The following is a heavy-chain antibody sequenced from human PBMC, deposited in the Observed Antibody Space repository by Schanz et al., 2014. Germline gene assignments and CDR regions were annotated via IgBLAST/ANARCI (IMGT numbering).Heavy chain of an antibody. CDR3: ARDLAGGGNDV. CDR1: GFIFSYYT. J-gene: IGHJ4*02. D-gene: IGHD2-15*01. Sequence: QAELVESGGGVVQPGRSLRLSCAASGFIFSYYTIHWVRQAPGKGLEWVAVISDDGSRRHYADFVTGRFTISRDNSKDTVYLQMNSLRAEDTAVYYCARDLAGGGNDVWGQGTLVIVSS. V-gene: IGHV3-30*04. CDR2: ISDDGSRR.